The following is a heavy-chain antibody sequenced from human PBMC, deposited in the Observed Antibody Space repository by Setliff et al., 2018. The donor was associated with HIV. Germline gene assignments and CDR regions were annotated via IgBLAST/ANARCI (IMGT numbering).Heavy chain of an antibody. V-gene: IGHV1-18*01. J-gene: IGHJ6*03. Sequence: ASVKVSCKAYGYTFIRHGISWVRQAPGQGLEWVGSISASSVNTNYTQGRVTMTTDTSTSTAYMELRSLRSDDSAVYYCARVPVSSYYYYMDVWGKGTTVTVSS. CDR2: ISASSVNT. D-gene: IGHD6-13*01. CDR1: GYTFIRHG. CDR3: ARVPVSSYYYYMDV.